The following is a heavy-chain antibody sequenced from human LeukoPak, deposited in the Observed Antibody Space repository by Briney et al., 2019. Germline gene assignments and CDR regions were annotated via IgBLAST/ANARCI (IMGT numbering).Heavy chain of an antibody. D-gene: IGHD4-11*01. V-gene: IGHV3-74*01. CDR1: GFTFSSYW. Sequence: GGSLRLSCAASGFTFSSYWMHWVRQAPGKGVVWVSRINNDGSSTPYADSVKGRFTISRDNAKNTLYLQMNSLRAEDTAVYYCARSNHGCHDYWGQGTLVTVSS. J-gene: IGHJ4*02. CDR3: ARSNHGCHDY. CDR2: INNDGSST.